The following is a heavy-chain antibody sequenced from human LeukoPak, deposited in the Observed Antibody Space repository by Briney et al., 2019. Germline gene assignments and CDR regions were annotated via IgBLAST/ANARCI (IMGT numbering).Heavy chain of an antibody. J-gene: IGHJ1*01. CDR3: ARSTSAEYFQH. V-gene: IGHV3-53*01. D-gene: IGHD5/OR15-5a*01. CDR1: GFTVSTNH. CDR2: IYSGGST. Sequence: PGGSLRLSCAASGFTVSTNHMSWVRQAPGKGLEWVSVIYSGGSTYYADSVKGRFTISRDNSKNTLYLQMNSLRAEDTAVYYCARSTSAEYFQHWGQGTLVTVSS.